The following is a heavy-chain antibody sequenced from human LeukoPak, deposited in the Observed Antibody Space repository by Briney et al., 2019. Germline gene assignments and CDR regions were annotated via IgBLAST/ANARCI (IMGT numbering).Heavy chain of an antibody. J-gene: IGHJ4*02. Sequence: GGSLRLSYAASGLTFSSYSMNWVRQAPGKGLEWVSYISSSSSTIYYADSVKGRFTISRDNAKNSLYLQMNSLRAEDTAVYYCAKDGRMYSGSYSLYYWGQGTLVTVSS. CDR1: GLTFSSYS. CDR3: AKDGRMYSGSYSLYY. D-gene: IGHD1-26*01. V-gene: IGHV3-48*04. CDR2: ISSSSSTI.